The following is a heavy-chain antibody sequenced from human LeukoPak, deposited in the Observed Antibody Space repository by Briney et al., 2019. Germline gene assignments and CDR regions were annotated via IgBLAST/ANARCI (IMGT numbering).Heavy chain of an antibody. CDR1: GGSISSGSYY. Sequence: PSQTLSLTCTVSGGSISSGSYYWSWIRQPAGRGLEWIGRIYTSGSTNYNPSLKSRVTISVDTSKNQFSLKLSSVTTADTAIYYCAREGANWFDPWGQGTLVTVSS. CDR2: IYTSGST. CDR3: AREGANWFDP. J-gene: IGHJ5*02. D-gene: IGHD1-26*01. V-gene: IGHV4-61*02.